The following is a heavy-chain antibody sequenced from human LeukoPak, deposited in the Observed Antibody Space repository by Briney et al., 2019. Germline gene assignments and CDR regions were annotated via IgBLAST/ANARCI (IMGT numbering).Heavy chain of an antibody. CDR1: GDSVSSYY. CDR3: AREGLLLSSDTAMVTGDFDY. CDR2: IHYSGST. D-gene: IGHD5-18*01. J-gene: IGHJ4*02. V-gene: IGHV4-59*02. Sequence: PSETLSLTCSVSGDSVSSYYWTWIRLSPGKGLEWVGNIHYSGSTRYNPSLKSRLIISIETSKNQFSLNLSSVTAADTAVYYCAREGLLLSSDTAMVTGDFDYWGQGTLVTVSS.